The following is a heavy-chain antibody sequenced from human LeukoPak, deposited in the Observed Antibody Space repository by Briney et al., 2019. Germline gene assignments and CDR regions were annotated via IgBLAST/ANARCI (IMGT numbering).Heavy chain of an antibody. CDR2: IYYSGST. Sequence: SETLSLTCTVSGGSISSSSYYWGWIRQPPGKGLEWIGSIYYSGSTYYNPSLKSRVTISVDTSKNQFSLKLSSVTAADTAVYYCARPGGDGYNEYYFDYWDQGTLVTVSS. V-gene: IGHV4-39*01. J-gene: IGHJ4*02. CDR1: GGSISSSSYY. D-gene: IGHD5-24*01. CDR3: ARPGGDGYNEYYFDY.